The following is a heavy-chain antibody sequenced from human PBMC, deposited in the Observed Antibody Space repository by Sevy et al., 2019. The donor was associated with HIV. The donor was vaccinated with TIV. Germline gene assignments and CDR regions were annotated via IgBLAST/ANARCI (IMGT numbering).Heavy chain of an antibody. J-gene: IGHJ6*02. CDR1: GFTFSSYW. D-gene: IGHD2-2*01. V-gene: IGHV3-7*01. CDR3: ARDPIVVVPAAIPYYYGMDV. CDR2: IKQDGSEK. Sequence: GGSLRLSCAASGFTFSSYWMSWVRQAPGKGLEWVANIKQDGSEKYYVDSVKGRFTISRDNAKNSLYLQMNSLRAEDTAVYYCARDPIVVVPAAIPYYYGMDVWGQGTTVTISS.